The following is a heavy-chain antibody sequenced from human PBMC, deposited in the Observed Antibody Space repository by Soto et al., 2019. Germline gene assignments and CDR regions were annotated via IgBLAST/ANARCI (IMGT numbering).Heavy chain of an antibody. J-gene: IGHJ5*02. Sequence: SVKVGREASGGTFNSYAISWVRQAPGQGLEWMGGIIPIFGTANYAQKFQGRVTITADESTSTAYMELSSLRSEDTAVYYCARKRSGSYFPWGQGTLVTV. D-gene: IGHD1-26*01. V-gene: IGHV1-69*13. CDR1: GGTFNSYA. CDR3: ARKRSGSYFP. CDR2: IIPIFGTA.